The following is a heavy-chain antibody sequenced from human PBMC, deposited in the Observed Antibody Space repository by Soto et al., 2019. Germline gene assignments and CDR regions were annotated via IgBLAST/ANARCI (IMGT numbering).Heavy chain of an antibody. Sequence: PXETLSLPFPVSGGSISSVKYYWGWIRQPPGKGLEWIVYIYYSGMTYYNPSLKSRVTISVDTSKNQFSLKLSSVTAADTAVYYCPRAPLTTVVDFDHWGQGTLVTVSS. CDR3: PRAPLTTVVDFDH. CDR2: IYYSGMT. D-gene: IGHD4-17*01. J-gene: IGHJ4*02. V-gene: IGHV4-30-4*01. CDR1: GGSISSVKYY.